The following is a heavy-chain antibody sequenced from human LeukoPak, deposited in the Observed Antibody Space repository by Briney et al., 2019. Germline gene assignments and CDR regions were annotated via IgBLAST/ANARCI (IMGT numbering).Heavy chain of an antibody. V-gene: IGHV3-53*01. CDR3: AKDDMITFGGASWFDP. J-gene: IGHJ5*02. D-gene: IGHD3-16*01. CDR1: GFTGSSNY. CDR2: ICSGGST. Sequence: PGGYLRLFCCTTGFTGSSNYMSWVRQAPGKGLEWVSGICSGGSTYYAASVKGRFTIARDNSKNTLYLQMNSLRAEDTAVYYCAKDDMITFGGASWFDPWGQGTLVTVSS.